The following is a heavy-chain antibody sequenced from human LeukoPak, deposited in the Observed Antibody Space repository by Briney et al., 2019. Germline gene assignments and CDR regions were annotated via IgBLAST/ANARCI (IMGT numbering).Heavy chain of an antibody. CDR3: VRSHHGGV. D-gene: IGHD1-14*01. Sequence: SETLSLTCTVSGGSINAYYWSWIRQPPGKGLEWIGNIYYTGITNYNPSLKSRVSISVDTSKNQFSLKLSSVTAADTAVYYCVRSHHGGVWSKGTTVTVSS. J-gene: IGHJ6*04. CDR2: IYYTGIT. CDR1: GGSINAYY. V-gene: IGHV4-59*01.